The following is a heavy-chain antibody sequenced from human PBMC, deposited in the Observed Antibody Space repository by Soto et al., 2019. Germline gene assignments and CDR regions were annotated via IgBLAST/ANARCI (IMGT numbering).Heavy chain of an antibody. CDR1: GFTFSSYG. V-gene: IGHV3-33*01. D-gene: IGHD4-17*01. J-gene: IGHJ4*02. CDR3: ARVSPYGDYGYGRGYFDY. CDR2: IWYDGSNK. Sequence: QVQLVESGGGVVQPGRSLRLSCAASGFTFSSYGMHWVRQAPGKGLEWVAVIWYDGSNKYSADSVKGRFTISRDNSKNTLYLQMNSLRAEDTAVYYCARVSPYGDYGYGRGYFDYWGQGSLVTVSS.